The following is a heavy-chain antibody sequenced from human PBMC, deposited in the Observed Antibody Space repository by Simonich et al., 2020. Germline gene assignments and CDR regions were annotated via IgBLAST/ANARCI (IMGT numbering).Heavy chain of an antibody. D-gene: IGHD6-13*01. J-gene: IGHJ6*02. CDR1: GFTFSSYE. V-gene: IGHV3-48*03. CDR2: HSSSDSTI. CDR3: ASPIAAAGTSYYYYYGMDV. Sequence: EVQLVESGGGLVQPGGSLRLSCAASGFTFSSYEMNWGRQAPGKGLHGVSHHSSSDSTIYYADSVKGRFTISRDNAKNSLYLQRNSLRAEDTAVYYCASPIAAAGTSYYYYYGMDVWGQGTTVTVSS.